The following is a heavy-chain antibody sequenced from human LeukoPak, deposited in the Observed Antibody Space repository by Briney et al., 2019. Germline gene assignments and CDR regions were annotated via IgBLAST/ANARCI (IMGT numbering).Heavy chain of an antibody. D-gene: IGHD3-3*01. CDR1: GGSISSYY. CDR2: IYYSGST. J-gene: IGHJ3*02. CDR3: AREGGRFLEWTPDAFDI. Sequence: SETLSLTCTVSGGSISSYYWSWIRQPPGKGLEWIGYIYYSGSTNYNPSLKSRVTISVDTSKNQFSLKLSSVTAADTAVYYCAREGGRFLEWTPDAFDIWGQGTMVTVSS. V-gene: IGHV4-59*01.